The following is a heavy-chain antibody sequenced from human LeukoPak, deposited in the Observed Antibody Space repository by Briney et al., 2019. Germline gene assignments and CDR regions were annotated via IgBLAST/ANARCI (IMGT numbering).Heavy chain of an antibody. J-gene: IGHJ4*02. CDR1: GFTFSSYE. CDR2: ISSSGSTI. Sequence: PGGSLRLSCAASGFTFSSYEMNWVRQAPGKGLEWVPYISSSGSTIYYADSVKGRFTISRDNAKNSLYLQMNSLRAEDTAVYYCAGDPYYGDYVVWGQGTLVTVSS. CDR3: AGDPYYGDYVV. V-gene: IGHV3-48*03. D-gene: IGHD4-17*01.